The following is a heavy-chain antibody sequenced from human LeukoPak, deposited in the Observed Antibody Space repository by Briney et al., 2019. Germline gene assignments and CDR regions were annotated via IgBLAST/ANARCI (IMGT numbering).Heavy chain of an antibody. J-gene: IGHJ4*02. D-gene: IGHD1-26*01. CDR2: IKHDGSET. V-gene: IGHV3-7*05. CDR3: ARGGSTFGC. CDR1: GFTFSSYW. Sequence: GGSLRLSCAASGFTFSSYWMSWVRQAPGKGLEWVANIKHDGSETYYVDSVKGRFSISRDNAKNSLDLQMHSLRDEDTAVYFCARGGSTFGCWGQGTLVTVSS.